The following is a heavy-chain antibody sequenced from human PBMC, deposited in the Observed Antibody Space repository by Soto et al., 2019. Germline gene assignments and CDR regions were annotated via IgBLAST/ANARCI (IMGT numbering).Heavy chain of an antibody. CDR3: AKGSKVVAASGVSNWFDP. Sequence: GGSLRLSCAASGFTFSSYAMSCVRQAPGKGLEWVSAISGSGGSTYYADSVKGRFTISRDNSKNTLYLQMNSLRAEDTAVYYCAKGSKVVAASGVSNWFDPWGQGTLGTVSS. V-gene: IGHV3-23*01. D-gene: IGHD2-15*01. CDR1: GFTFSSYA. CDR2: ISGSGGST. J-gene: IGHJ5*02.